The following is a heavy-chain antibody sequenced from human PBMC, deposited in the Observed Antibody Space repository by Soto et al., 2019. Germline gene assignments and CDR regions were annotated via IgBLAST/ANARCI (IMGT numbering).Heavy chain of an antibody. D-gene: IGHD2-15*01. CDR3: ARGFSEVVDLSHYYYGMDV. V-gene: IGHV4-34*01. Sequence: PSETLSLPCAVYVGSFSGYYWRLIRQPRGKGLEWIEEINHTGSTNYNPSLKSRVTISVDTSKNEFSLKLSSVTAAGTAVYYCARGFSEVVDLSHYYYGMDVWGQGTKVAVSS. CDR1: VGSFSGYY. J-gene: IGHJ6*02. CDR2: INHTGST.